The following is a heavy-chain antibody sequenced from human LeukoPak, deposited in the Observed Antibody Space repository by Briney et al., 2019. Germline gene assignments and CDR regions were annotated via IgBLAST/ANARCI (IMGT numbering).Heavy chain of an antibody. CDR3: ARLAVAGIVGFDI. CDR1: GFTFSSYE. Sequence: GGSLRLSCAASGFTFSSYEMNWVRQAPGKGLEWVSYISSSGSTIYYADSVKGRFTISRDNAKDSLYLQMNSLRAEDTAVYYCARLAVAGIVGFDIWGQGTLVTVSS. D-gene: IGHD6-19*01. J-gene: IGHJ4*02. V-gene: IGHV3-48*03. CDR2: ISSSGSTI.